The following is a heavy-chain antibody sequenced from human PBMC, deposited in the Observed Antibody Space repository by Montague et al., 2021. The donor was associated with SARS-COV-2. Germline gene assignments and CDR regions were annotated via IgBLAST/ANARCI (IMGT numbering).Heavy chain of an antibody. J-gene: IGHJ6*02. Sequence: SETLSLTCTVSGGSMSNYYWTWIRQTAGKGLEWIGRLYTSGSTNYNPSLKSRVTMSVDTSKKQFSLNVTSVTAADTAVYYCARESEYSSGWRYYYGMDVWGLGTTVTVS. V-gene: IGHV4-4*07. D-gene: IGHD6-19*01. CDR2: LYTSGST. CDR1: GGSMSNYY. CDR3: ARESEYSSGWRYYYGMDV.